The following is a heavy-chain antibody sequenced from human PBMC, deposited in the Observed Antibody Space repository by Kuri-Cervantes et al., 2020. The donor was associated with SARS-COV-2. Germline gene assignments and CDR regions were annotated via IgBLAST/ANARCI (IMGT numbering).Heavy chain of an antibody. CDR3: ARQSGNCSSTSCYRPFSF. CDR2: IYTSGST. D-gene: IGHD2-2*02. CDR1: GGSFSGYY. Sequence: GSLRLSCAVYGGSFSGYYWSWIRQPAGKGLDWIGRIYTSGSTNYKPSLKSRVTMSVDTSKNQFSLKLSSVTAADTAVYYCARQSGNCSSTSCYRPFSFWGQGTLVTVSS. J-gene: IGHJ4*02. V-gene: IGHV4-59*10.